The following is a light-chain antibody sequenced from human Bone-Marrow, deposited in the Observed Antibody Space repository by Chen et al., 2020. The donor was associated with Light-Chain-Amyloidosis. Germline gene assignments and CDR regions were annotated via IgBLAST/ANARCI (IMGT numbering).Light chain of an antibody. Sequence: SYELTQPPSVSVSPGQTARITCSGDDLPTKYAYWYQQKPGRAPVLVIHRDTERPSGISERFCGSRSGTTATLNISGVQAEDEDDYHCQSADSSGTYEVIFGGGTKLTVL. CDR3: QSADSSGTYEVI. J-gene: IGLJ2*01. V-gene: IGLV3-25*03. CDR2: RDT. CDR1: DLPTKY.